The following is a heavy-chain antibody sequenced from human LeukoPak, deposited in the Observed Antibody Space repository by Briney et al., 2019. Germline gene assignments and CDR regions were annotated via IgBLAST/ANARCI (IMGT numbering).Heavy chain of an antibody. CDR3: ARDGMSYGHGSSDY. D-gene: IGHD5-18*01. V-gene: IGHV3-23*01. CDR2: ISSSGGGT. Sequence: GGSLRLSCAASGFTFSSYAMSWVRQAPGKGLEWVSSISSSGGGTYYADSVKGRFTISRDNSKNTLYLQMNSLRAEDTAVYYCARDGMSYGHGSSDYWGQGTLVTVSS. CDR1: GFTFSSYA. J-gene: IGHJ4*02.